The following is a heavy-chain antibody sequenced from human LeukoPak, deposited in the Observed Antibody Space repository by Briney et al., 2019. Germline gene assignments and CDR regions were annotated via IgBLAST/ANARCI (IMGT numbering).Heavy chain of an antibody. V-gene: IGHV3-23*01. Sequence: GGSLRLSCAASGFTFSSYAMSWVRQAPGKGLEWVSAISGSGGSTYYADSVKGRFTISRDNSKNTLYLQMNSLRAEDTAVYYCAKVPSRLVITGGYFDYWGQGTLVTVSS. D-gene: IGHD3-9*01. CDR3: AKVPSRLVITGGYFDY. CDR1: GFTFSSYA. CDR2: ISGSGGST. J-gene: IGHJ4*02.